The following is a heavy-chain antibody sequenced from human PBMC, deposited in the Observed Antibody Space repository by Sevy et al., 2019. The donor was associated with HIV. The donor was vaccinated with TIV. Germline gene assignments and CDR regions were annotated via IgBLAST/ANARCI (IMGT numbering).Heavy chain of an antibody. CDR1: GDSISGYY. CDR2: IFYTRST. Sequence: SETLSLTCTVSGDSISGYYWSWIRQPPGKGLEWIGYIFYTRSTNYNPSLKSRVTISKDTSKNQVSLKLSSVTAADTDLYYCARGDQELLYGMDVWGQGTTVTVSS. V-gene: IGHV4-59*01. J-gene: IGHJ6*02. D-gene: IGHD1-7*01. CDR3: ARGDQELLYGMDV.